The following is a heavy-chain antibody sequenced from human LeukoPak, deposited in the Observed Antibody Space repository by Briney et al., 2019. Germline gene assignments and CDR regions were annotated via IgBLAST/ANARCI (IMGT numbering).Heavy chain of an antibody. J-gene: IGHJ4*02. Sequence: SETLSLTCTVSGGSISSYYWSWIRQPAGKGLEWIGRIYTSGSTNYNPSLKSRVTMSVDTSKNQFSLKLSSVTAADTAVYYCARGLYSGYDSHGYSYGLYFDYWGRGTLVTVSS. V-gene: IGHV4-4*07. CDR2: IYTSGST. CDR1: GGSISSYY. D-gene: IGHD5-12*01. CDR3: ARGLYSGYDSHGYSYGLYFDY.